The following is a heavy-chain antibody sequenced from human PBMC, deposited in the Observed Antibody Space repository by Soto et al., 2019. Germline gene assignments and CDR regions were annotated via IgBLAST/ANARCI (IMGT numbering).Heavy chain of an antibody. CDR3: ARDRNTAFDY. D-gene: IGHD4-17*01. CDR1: GFTFSSYS. Sequence: PGGSLRLFCAASGFTFSSYSMNWVRQAPGKGLEWVSSISSSSSYIYYADSVKGRFTISRDNAKNSLYLQMNSLRAEDTAVYYCARDRNTAFDYWGQGTLVTVSS. CDR2: ISSSSSYI. J-gene: IGHJ4*02. V-gene: IGHV3-21*01.